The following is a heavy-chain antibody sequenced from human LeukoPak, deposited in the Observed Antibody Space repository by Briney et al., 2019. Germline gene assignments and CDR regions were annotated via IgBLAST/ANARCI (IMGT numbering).Heavy chain of an antibody. CDR3: AKGNGYSYGRYYFGY. D-gene: IGHD5-18*01. V-gene: IGHV3-23*01. CDR2: ITASGGNT. Sequence: EGSLRLSCAASGFTFSSYAMGWVRQAPGKRLEWVSAITASGGNTYYAHSVKGRFTISRDNSKNTLYLQVNSLRAEDTAVYYCAKGNGYSYGRYYFGYWGQGTLVTVSS. J-gene: IGHJ4*02. CDR1: GFTFSSYA.